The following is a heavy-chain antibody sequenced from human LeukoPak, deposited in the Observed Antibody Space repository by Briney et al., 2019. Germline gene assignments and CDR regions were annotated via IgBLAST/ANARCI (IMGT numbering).Heavy chain of an antibody. CDR2: IYHTGST. V-gene: IGHV4-38-2*02. CDR3: ARAFYPGYYSYMAV. CDR1: GYSISSGYY. Sequence: PSETLSLTCTVSGYSISSGYYGGWIRQPPGKGLEWIGSIYHTGSTYYNPSLKSRVTISVDTSKNQFSLKLSSVTAADTAVYYCARAFYPGYYSYMAVWGKGTTVTVSS. D-gene: IGHD3-3*02. J-gene: IGHJ6*03.